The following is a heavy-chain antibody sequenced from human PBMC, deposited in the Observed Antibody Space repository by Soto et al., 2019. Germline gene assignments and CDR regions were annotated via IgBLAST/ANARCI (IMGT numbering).Heavy chain of an antibody. CDR2: ISAYNGNT. D-gene: IGHD4-17*01. J-gene: IGHJ6*02. V-gene: IGHV1-18*01. CDR3: ARMPWDTATVTGDYYYGMDV. CDR1: GYTFTSYG. Sequence: QVQLVQSGAEVKKPGASVKVSCKASGYTFTSYGISWVRQAPGQGLEWMGWISAYNGNTNYAQKLQGRVTMTTDTSTSTAYMELRSLRADDTAVYYCARMPWDTATVTGDYYYGMDVWGQGTTVTVSS.